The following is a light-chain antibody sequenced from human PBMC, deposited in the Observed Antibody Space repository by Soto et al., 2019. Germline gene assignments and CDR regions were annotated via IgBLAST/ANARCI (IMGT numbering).Light chain of an antibody. CDR3: QSYDSSLRGV. Sequence: QSVLTQPPSVSGDPGQRVTISCTGSNSDIGAGYDVHWYQQLPGTAPKLVIYANNNRPSGVPDRFSASKSGTSASLAITGLQADDEADYYCQSYDSSLRGVFGTGTKVTVL. CDR2: ANN. V-gene: IGLV1-40*01. CDR1: NSDIGAGYD. J-gene: IGLJ1*01.